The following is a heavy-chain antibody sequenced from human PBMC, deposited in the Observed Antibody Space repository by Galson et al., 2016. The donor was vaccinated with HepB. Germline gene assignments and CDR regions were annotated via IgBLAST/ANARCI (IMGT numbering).Heavy chain of an antibody. J-gene: IGHJ4*02. CDR2: VHFTGST. V-gene: IGHV4-59*01. CDR1: GDSIRNYY. D-gene: IGHD3-16*01. CDR3: ARGGSSYAPFDS. Sequence: LTCTVSGDSIRNYYWSWIRQPPGKGLEWIGHVHFTGSTNYNPSLSSRVGMSVAPSKNQFSLNLNSVTAADTAVYYCARGGSSYAPFDSWGQGTLVTVSS.